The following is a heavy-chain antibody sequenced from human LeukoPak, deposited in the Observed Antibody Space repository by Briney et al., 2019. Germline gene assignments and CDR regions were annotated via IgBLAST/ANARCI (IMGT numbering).Heavy chain of an antibody. V-gene: IGHV4-39*07. CDR3: ARDFYPYHCSGGSCYPSHNWFDP. D-gene: IGHD2-15*01. CDR1: GGSISTSSYY. J-gene: IGHJ5*02. CDR2: IYYSGST. Sequence: PSETLSLTCTVSGGSISTSSYYWGWIRQPPGKGLECIGNIYYSGSTYYNPSLKSRVTISVDTSKNQFSLKLSSVTAADTAVYYCARDFYPYHCSGGSCYPSHNWFDPWGQGTLVTVSS.